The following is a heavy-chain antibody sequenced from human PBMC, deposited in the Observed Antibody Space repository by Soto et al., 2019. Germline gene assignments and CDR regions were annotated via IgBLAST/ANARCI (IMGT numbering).Heavy chain of an antibody. Sequence: GGSLGLSCAASGFTFSSYEMNWVRQAPGKGPEWVSYISNSGSNIKYADSVKGRFTISRDNAKNSLYLQMNSLRVEDTAVYYCAREHRSSFSSTFDYWGQGTLVTVAS. CDR3: AREHRSSFSSTFDY. V-gene: IGHV3-48*03. CDR1: GFTFSSYE. D-gene: IGHD6-6*01. CDR2: ISNSGSNI. J-gene: IGHJ4*02.